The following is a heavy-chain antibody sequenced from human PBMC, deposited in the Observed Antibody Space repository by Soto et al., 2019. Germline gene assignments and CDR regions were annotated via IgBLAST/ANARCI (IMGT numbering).Heavy chain of an antibody. V-gene: IGHV2-5*02. CDR2: IYWDNDK. CDR1: GFSLSTSGVA. Sequence: QITLKESGPTLVKPTQTLTLTCTFSGFSLSTSGVAVGWIRQPPGNALEWLALIYWDNDKRYSPSLKSRLTITKDTSQNQAVLVMTDLDPVDTATSYCTHRSSRYFHNWGQGTLVTISS. J-gene: IGHJ1*01. CDR3: THRSSRYFHN.